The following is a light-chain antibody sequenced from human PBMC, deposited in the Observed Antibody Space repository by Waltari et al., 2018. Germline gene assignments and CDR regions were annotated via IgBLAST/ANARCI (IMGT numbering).Light chain of an antibody. Sequence: EIVMTQSPATLSVFPGERATLSCRASQSSRSNLAWDQHKPGQAPRLLIYGASTRATGIPARFSGSGSGTEFTLTISSLQSEDFAVYFCQQYDNWLGTFGQGTKVEIK. CDR3: QQYDNWLGT. CDR1: QSSRSN. CDR2: GAS. V-gene: IGKV3-15*01. J-gene: IGKJ1*01.